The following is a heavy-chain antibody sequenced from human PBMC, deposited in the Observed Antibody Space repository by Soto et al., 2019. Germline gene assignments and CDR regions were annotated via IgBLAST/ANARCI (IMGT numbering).Heavy chain of an antibody. V-gene: IGHV7-4-1*01. D-gene: IGHD2-15*01. CDR3: VYCSGGSCYQDAFDI. Sequence: ASVKVSCKASGYTFTSYAMNWVRQAPGQGLEWMGWINTNTGNPTYAQGFTGRFVFSLDTSVSTAYLQICSLKAEDTAVYYCVYCSGGSCYQDAFDIWGQGTMVT. J-gene: IGHJ3*02. CDR1: GYTFTSYA. CDR2: INTNTGNP.